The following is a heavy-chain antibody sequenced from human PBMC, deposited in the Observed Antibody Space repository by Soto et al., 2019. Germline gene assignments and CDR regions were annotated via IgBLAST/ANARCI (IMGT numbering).Heavy chain of an antibody. V-gene: IGHV1-69*01. J-gene: IGHJ6*02. CDR2: IIPIFGTA. D-gene: IGHD2-2*01. CDR3: ARGRGDIVVVPAAMGAYYYYGMDV. Sequence: QVQLVQSGAEVKKPGSSVKVSCKASGGTFSSYAISWVRQAPGRGLEWMGGIIPIFGTANYAQKFQGRVTITADESTSTAYMELSSLRSEDTAVYYCARGRGDIVVVPAAMGAYYYYGMDVWGQGTTVTVSS. CDR1: GGTFSSYA.